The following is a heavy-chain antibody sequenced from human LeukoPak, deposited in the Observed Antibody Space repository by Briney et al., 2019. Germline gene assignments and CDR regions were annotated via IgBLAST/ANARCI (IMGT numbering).Heavy chain of an antibody. CDR2: ISSSSSTI. Sequence: PGGSLRLSCAASGFTFSSYSMNWGRQAPGKGLEWVSYISSSSSTIYYADSVKGRFTIYRENAKNSLYLQMNSLRAEDTAVYYCARDQQTYYYDSSGYTPLDYWGQGTLVTVSS. V-gene: IGHV3-48*01. J-gene: IGHJ4*02. CDR1: GFTFSSYS. D-gene: IGHD3-22*01. CDR3: ARDQQTYYYDSSGYTPLDY.